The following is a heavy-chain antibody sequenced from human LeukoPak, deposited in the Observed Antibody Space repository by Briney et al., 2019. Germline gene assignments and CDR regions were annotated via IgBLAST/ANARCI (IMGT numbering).Heavy chain of an antibody. CDR1: GFTFSTYG. V-gene: IGHV3-48*04. CDR3: AKDPGLAAGEPYWYFDL. J-gene: IGHJ2*01. CDR2: ISRSSSSI. Sequence: GGSLRLSCAASGFTFSTYGMNWVRQAPGKGLEWVSYISRSSSSIYYADSVKGRFTISRDNAKNSLYLQMNSLRAEDTAVFYCAKDPGLAAGEPYWYFDLWGRGTLVTVSS. D-gene: IGHD6-13*01.